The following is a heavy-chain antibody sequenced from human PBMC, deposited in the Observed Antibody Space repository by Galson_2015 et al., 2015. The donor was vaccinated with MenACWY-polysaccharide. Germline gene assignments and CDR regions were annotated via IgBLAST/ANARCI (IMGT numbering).Heavy chain of an antibody. D-gene: IGHD2-8*01. J-gene: IGHJ4*02. V-gene: IGHV4-4*09. CDR2: IDPRGTT. Sequence: ETLSLTCSVSGSSMFNYHWSWIRQSPGKGLEWMAYIDPRGTTSYNPSLESRVTISIETSKSQSSLKVTSLTAADTAVYYCARVRGGYCPKGVCYQHDFWGQGSLVTVSS. CDR1: GSSMFNYH. CDR3: ARVRGGYCPKGVCYQHDF.